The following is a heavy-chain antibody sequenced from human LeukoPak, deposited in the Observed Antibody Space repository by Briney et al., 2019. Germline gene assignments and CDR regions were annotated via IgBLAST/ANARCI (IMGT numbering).Heavy chain of an antibody. CDR2: GHHDETT. Sequence: SETLSLTCTVSNYSIRSGYYWGWIRQPPGKGLEWIGSGHHDETTFYNPSLKSRVTISIDTSKNQFSLKLSSVTAADTAVYYCVRLLGYSSGWYRAGDWFDPWGQGTVVTVSS. V-gene: IGHV4-38-2*02. CDR1: NYSIRSGYY. J-gene: IGHJ5*02. D-gene: IGHD6-19*01. CDR3: VRLLGYSSGWYRAGDWFDP.